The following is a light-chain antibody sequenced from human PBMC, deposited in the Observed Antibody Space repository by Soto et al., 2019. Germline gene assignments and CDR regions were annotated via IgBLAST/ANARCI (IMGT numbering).Light chain of an antibody. CDR1: QGVSSN. J-gene: IGKJ5*01. CDR2: GAS. Sequence: EIVLTQCPGTMSKYPGERATLSCRASQGVSSNLAWYQQKPGQAPRLLIYGASTRATGVPARFSGSVSGTDFTLTISSLQSEDFAVYYCQQYNNWPPITFGQGTRLEIK. V-gene: IGKV3-15*01. CDR3: QQYNNWPPIT.